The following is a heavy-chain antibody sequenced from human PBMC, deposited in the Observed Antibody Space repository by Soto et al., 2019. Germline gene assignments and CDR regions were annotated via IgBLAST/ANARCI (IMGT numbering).Heavy chain of an antibody. J-gene: IGHJ6*02. Sequence: KTSETLSLTCAVYGGSFSGYYWSWVRQPPGKGLEWIGEINHSGSTNYNPSLKSRVTISVDTSKNQFSLKLSSVTAADTAVYYCARGGQQWPVSPEGGMDVWGQGTTVTVSS. CDR2: INHSGST. CDR1: GGSFSGYY. CDR3: ARGGQQWPVSPEGGMDV. D-gene: IGHD6-19*01. V-gene: IGHV4-34*01.